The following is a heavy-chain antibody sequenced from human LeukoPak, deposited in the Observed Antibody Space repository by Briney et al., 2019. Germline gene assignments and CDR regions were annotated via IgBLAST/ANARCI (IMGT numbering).Heavy chain of an antibody. Sequence: SETLSLTCAVYGVSFSGYYWSWIRQPPGKGLEWIGEINHSGSTNYNPSLKSRVTISVDTSKNQFSLKLSSVTAADTAVYYCARGRRGDLAAAGRSFDYWGQGTLVTVSS. CDR3: ARGRRGDLAAAGRSFDY. CDR1: GVSFSGYY. J-gene: IGHJ4*02. CDR2: INHSGST. D-gene: IGHD6-13*01. V-gene: IGHV4-34*01.